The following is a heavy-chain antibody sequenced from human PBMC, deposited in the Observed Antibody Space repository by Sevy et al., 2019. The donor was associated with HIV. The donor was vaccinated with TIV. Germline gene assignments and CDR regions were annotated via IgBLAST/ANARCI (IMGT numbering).Heavy chain of an antibody. CDR3: ARDQHDYAGNVRTGWFDP. D-gene: IGHD4-17*01. CDR2: ISYDGSYK. Sequence: GGSLRLSCAASGFAFSNYYAMHWVRQAPGKGLEWVALISYDGSYKYYADSVKGRFTISRDNFKKILYVQMNSLRGEDTAVYYCARDQHDYAGNVRTGWFDPWGQGTLVTVSS. CDR1: GFAFSNYYA. V-gene: IGHV3-30-3*01. J-gene: IGHJ5*02.